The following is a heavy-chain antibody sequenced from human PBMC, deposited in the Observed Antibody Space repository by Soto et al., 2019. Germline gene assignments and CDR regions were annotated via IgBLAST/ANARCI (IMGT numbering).Heavy chain of an antibody. V-gene: IGHV4-59*01. D-gene: IGHD4-4*01. J-gene: IGHJ6*02. CDR1: GGSLVRYC. CDR2: VFYTGRA. CDR3: ARDGDGRMTTNPHPPNSMDV. Sequence: KPSETLALTCAVSGGSLVRYCCRWIRQPPGKGLEWIGYVFYTGRANYNASLKSRVSISLDTSNYQFSLKLSSVTAAYTAVYYCARDGDGRMTTNPHPPNSMDVWGPGTTLTLSS.